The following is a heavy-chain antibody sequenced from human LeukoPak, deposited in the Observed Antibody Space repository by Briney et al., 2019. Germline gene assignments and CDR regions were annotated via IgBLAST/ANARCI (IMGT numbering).Heavy chain of an antibody. CDR1: GFTFSSYA. Sequence: GGSLRLSCAASGFTFSSYAMHWVRQAPGKGLEWVAVISYDGSNKYYADSVKGRFTISRDNSKNTLYLQMNSLRAEDTAVYYCARDKARIQLWFTSFDYWGQGTLVTVSS. D-gene: IGHD5-18*01. J-gene: IGHJ4*02. V-gene: IGHV3-30-3*01. CDR2: ISYDGSNK. CDR3: ARDKARIQLWFTSFDY.